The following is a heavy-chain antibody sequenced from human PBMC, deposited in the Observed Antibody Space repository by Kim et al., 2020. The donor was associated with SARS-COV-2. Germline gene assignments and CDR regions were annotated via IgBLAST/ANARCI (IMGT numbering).Heavy chain of an antibody. CDR2: GRT. J-gene: IGHJ6*02. V-gene: IGHV4-39*01. Sequence: GRTYYYPSLKSRLTKSTDTSKNQFSLEVNAVTAADTAVYYCARHNNGMDVWGQGTTVTVSS. CDR3: ARHNNGMDV.